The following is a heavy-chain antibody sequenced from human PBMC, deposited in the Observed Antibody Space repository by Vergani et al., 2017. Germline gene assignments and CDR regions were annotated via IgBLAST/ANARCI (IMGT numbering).Heavy chain of an antibody. J-gene: IGHJ4*02. Sequence: QLQLQESGSGLVKPSQTLSLTCAVSGGSISSGGYSWSWIRQPPGKGLEWIGYIYHSGSTYYNPSLKSRVTISVDTSKNQFSLKLSSVTAADTAVYYCARESSGSYYGAPDYWGQGTLVTVSS. CDR1: GGSISSGGYS. D-gene: IGHD1-26*01. CDR2: IYHSGST. V-gene: IGHV4-30-2*01. CDR3: ARESSGSYYGAPDY.